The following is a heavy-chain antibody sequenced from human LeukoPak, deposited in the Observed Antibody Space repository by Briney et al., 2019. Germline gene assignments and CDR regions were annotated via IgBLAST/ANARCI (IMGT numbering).Heavy chain of an antibody. Sequence: GGSLRLSCAASGFTTSSHWMHWVRQAPGKGLVWVSRINTDGSTTTYAGSVKGRFTISTDNAKNTLYLQMNSLRAEDTAMYYCARVIVGATGLDYWGQGTLVTVSS. V-gene: IGHV3-74*01. D-gene: IGHD1-26*01. CDR2: INTDGSTT. CDR1: GFTTSSHW. J-gene: IGHJ4*02. CDR3: ARVIVGATGLDY.